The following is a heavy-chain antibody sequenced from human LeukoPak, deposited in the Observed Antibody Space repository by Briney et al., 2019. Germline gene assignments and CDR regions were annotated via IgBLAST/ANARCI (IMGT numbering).Heavy chain of an antibody. CDR1: GFTFSSYA. CDR2: IKQDGSEK. CDR3: ARDWGISTGEY. J-gene: IGHJ4*02. Sequence: PGGSLRLSCAASGFTFSSYAMSWVRQAPGKGLEWVANIKQDGSEKYYVDSVKGRFTISRDNAKNSLYLQMNSLRAEDTAVYYCARDWGISTGEYWGQGTLVTVSS. D-gene: IGHD3-16*01. V-gene: IGHV3-7*01.